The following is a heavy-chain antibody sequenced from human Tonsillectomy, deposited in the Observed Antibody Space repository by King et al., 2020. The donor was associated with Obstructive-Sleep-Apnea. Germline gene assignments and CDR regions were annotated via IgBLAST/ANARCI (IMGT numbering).Heavy chain of an antibody. CDR2: ISWNSAII. J-gene: IGHJ5*02. CDR1: GFTFDDYA. D-gene: IGHD6-13*01. CDR3: AKDGDPIAPAGISWFDP. V-gene: IGHV3-9*01. Sequence: EQQLVQSGGGLVQPGRSLGLSCVASGFTFDDYAIHWVRPAPGKGLECGSIISWNSAIISYSDSVQGRFTISRDNAKNSLYLQMNSLKTEDTALYYCAKDGDPIAPAGISWFDPWGQGTLVTVSS.